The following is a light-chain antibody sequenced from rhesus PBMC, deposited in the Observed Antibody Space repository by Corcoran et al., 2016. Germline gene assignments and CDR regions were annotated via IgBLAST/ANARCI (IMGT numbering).Light chain of an antibody. CDR3: GQGTNVPRT. CDR2: KVS. Sequence: DVVMTQSPLSLPITPGQPASISCRSSQSLVHSSGNTYLSWYQQKPGQPPRRLIYKVSNRDSGVPDRFSGSGAGKDFTLKISRVEAEDVGVYYCGQGTNVPRTFGQGTKVEIK. J-gene: IGKJ1*01. CDR1: QSLVHSSGNTY. V-gene: IGKV2-65*01.